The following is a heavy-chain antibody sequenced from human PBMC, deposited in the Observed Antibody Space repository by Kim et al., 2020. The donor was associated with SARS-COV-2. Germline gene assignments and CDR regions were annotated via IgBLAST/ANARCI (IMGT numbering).Heavy chain of an antibody. V-gene: IGHV4-30-2*01. Sequence: SETLSLTCAVSGGSISSGGYSWSWIRQPPGKGLEWIGYIYHSGSTYYNPSLKSRVTISVDRSKNQFSLKLSSVTAADTAVYYCASNPRYYDILTGYYMDAFDIWGQGTMVTVSS. CDR1: GGSISSGGYS. D-gene: IGHD3-9*01. CDR3: ASNPRYYDILTGYYMDAFDI. J-gene: IGHJ3*02. CDR2: IYHSGST.